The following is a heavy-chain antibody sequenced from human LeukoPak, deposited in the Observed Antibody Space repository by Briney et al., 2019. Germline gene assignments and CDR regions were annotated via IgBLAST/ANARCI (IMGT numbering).Heavy chain of an antibody. CDR1: GGSISSYY. J-gene: IGHJ1*01. CDR3: AGGIVSGDYVYFQH. CDR2: IYYSGST. Sequence: TSETLSLTCTVSGGSISSYYWSWIRQPPGKGLEWIGYIYYSGSTNYNPSLKSRVTISVDTSKNQFSLKLSSVTAADTAVYYCAGGIVSGDYVYFQHWGQGTLVTVSS. V-gene: IGHV4-59*01. D-gene: IGHD4-17*01.